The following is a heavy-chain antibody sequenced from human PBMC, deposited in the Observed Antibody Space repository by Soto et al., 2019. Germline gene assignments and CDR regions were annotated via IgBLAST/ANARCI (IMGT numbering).Heavy chain of an antibody. Sequence: QVQLVESGGGVVQPGRSLRLSCAASGFTFSSYAMHWVRQAPGKGLEWVAVISYDGSNKYYADSVKGRFTISRDNSKNTLYMQMNSLRAEDTAVYYCAREENWKYGAFDFWGQGTMVTVSS. CDR3: AREENWKYGAFDF. CDR1: GFTFSSYA. D-gene: IGHD1-7*01. CDR2: ISYDGSNK. J-gene: IGHJ3*01. V-gene: IGHV3-30-3*01.